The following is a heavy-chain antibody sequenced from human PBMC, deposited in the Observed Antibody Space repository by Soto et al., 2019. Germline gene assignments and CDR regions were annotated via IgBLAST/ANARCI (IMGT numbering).Heavy chain of an antibody. CDR3: ARGWEYYDSSGYSGY. CDR2: ISSSSSYI. Sequence: EGSLRLSCAAYGFTFSSYTMNWVRQAPGKGLEWVSSISSSSSYIYYADSVKGRFTISRDNAKNSLYLQMNSLRAEDTAVYYCARGWEYYDSSGYSGYWGQGTLVTVSS. D-gene: IGHD3-22*01. J-gene: IGHJ4*02. CDR1: GFTFSSYT. V-gene: IGHV3-21*01.